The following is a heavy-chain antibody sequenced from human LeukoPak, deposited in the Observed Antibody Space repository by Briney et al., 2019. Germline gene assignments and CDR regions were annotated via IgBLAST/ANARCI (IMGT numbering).Heavy chain of an antibody. CDR2: I. D-gene: IGHD1-1*01. CDR3: AGSDTTGYIPREWDYWYFDL. CDR1: TFTFSSYS. Sequence: GGSLRLSCAASTFTFSSYSMNWVRQAPGKGLEWVSSIKGRFTISRDNAKNSLYLQMNSLRAEDTAVYYCAGSDTTGYIPREWDYWYFDLWGRGTLVTVSS. J-gene: IGHJ2*01. V-gene: IGHV3-21*01.